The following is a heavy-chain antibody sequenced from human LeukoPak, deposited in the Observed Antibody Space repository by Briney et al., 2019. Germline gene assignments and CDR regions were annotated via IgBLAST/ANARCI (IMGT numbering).Heavy chain of an antibody. CDR2: IYHSGST. CDR1: GYSISSGYY. V-gene: IGHV4-38-2*02. D-gene: IGHD2-2*01. CDR3: ARVVPAANYYYYMDV. J-gene: IGHJ6*03. Sequence: SETLSLTCTVSGYSISSGYYWGWIRQPPGKGLEWIGSIYHSGSTYYNPSLKSRVTMSVDTSKNQFSLKLSSVTAADTAVYYCARVVPAANYYYYMDVWGKGTTVTISS.